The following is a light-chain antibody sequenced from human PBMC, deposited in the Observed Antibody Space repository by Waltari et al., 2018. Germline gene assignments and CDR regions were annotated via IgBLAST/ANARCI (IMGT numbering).Light chain of an antibody. Sequence: QSVLTQPPPASEAPRQRVTISWSGSNSNIGNNAVNWYQQLPGKAPKLLIYYADLLPSGAFGLFFCSRSGTSASLAISGLQSADEGDYFCAACDDSLSGLIFGGGTKLTVL. J-gene: IGLJ2*01. V-gene: IGLV1-36*01. CDR1: NSNIGNNA. CDR3: AACDDSLSGLI. CDR2: YAD.